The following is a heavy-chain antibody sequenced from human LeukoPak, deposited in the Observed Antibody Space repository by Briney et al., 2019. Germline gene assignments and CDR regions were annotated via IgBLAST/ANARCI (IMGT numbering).Heavy chain of an antibody. J-gene: IGHJ5*01. D-gene: IGHD3-10*01. V-gene: IGHV1-46*01. Sequence: EASVKVSCKASGYSFTNFYIHWVRQAPGQGLEWMGIINPSGGSTNYAQKFQGRATMTSDTSASTVYMDLSSLRSEDTAIYYCARDKSSANWLDSWGQGTLVTVSS. CDR2: INPSGGST. CDR3: ARDKSSANWLDS. CDR1: GYSFTNFY.